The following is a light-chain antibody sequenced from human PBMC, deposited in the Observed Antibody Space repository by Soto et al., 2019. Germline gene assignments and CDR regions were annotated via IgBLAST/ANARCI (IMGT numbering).Light chain of an antibody. CDR2: DAS. V-gene: IGKV3-15*01. CDR1: QSVISN. CDR3: HQYNDWPPA. Sequence: LVMTQSTATLSVSPGERATLSCRASQSVISNVAWYQQKPGQAPRLLIYDASTRATGIPARFSGSGSGTEFTLTISSLQSEDFAVFYCHQYNDWPPASGQGTKVDIK. J-gene: IGKJ1*01.